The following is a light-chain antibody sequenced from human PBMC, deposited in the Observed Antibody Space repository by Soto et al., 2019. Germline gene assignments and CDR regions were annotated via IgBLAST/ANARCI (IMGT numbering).Light chain of an antibody. J-gene: IGKJ1*01. V-gene: IGKV1-39*01. CDR2: AAS. CDR1: QSITTY. CDR3: QQCYSSPRT. Sequence: DIQMTQSPSTLSASVGDRVTITCRASQSITTYVNWYQQKLGKAPTLLIYAASSLQSGVPSRFSGSGSGTDFTLTISSLLPEDFATYFCQQCYSSPRTFGQGT.